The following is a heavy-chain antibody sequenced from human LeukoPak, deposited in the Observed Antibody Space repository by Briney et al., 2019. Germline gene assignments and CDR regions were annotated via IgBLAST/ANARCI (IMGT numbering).Heavy chain of an antibody. D-gene: IGHD5-18*01. Sequence: SETLSLTCTVSGGSTSSYYWSWIRQPPGKGLEWIGYVYYSGSTNYNPSLKSRVTISVDTSKKQFSLKLSSVTAADTAVYYCARSGYSYGADAVDIWGQGTMVTVSS. CDR2: VYYSGST. V-gene: IGHV4-59*01. CDR1: GGSTSSYY. CDR3: ARSGYSYGADAVDI. J-gene: IGHJ3*02.